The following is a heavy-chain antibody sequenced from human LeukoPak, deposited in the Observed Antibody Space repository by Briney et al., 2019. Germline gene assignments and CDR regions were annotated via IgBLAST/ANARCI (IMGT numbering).Heavy chain of an antibody. CDR3: ARGGDTRWYEWDFQH. CDR1: GFTVSSNY. CDR2: IYSGGST. D-gene: IGHD6-13*01. J-gene: IGHJ1*01. Sequence: PGGSLRLSCAASGFTVSSNYMSWVRQAPGKGLEWVSVIYSGGSTYYAASVKGRFTISRDNSKNTLYLQMNSLRAEDAAVYYCARGGDTRWYEWDFQHWGQGTLVTVSS. V-gene: IGHV3-66*01.